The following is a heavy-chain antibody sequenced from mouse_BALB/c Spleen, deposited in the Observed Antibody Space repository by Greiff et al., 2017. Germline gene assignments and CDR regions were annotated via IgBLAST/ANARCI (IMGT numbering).Heavy chain of an antibody. V-gene: IGHV5-17*02. Sequence: EVKLVESGGGLVQPGGSRKLSCAASGFTFSSFGMHWVRQAPEKGLEWVAYISSGSSTLYYADTVKGRFTISRDNPKNTLFLQMTSLRSEDTAMYYCARYPYGSSYEAWFAYWGQGTLVTVSA. CDR3: ARYPYGSSYEAWFAY. CDR2: ISSGSSTL. CDR1: GFTFSSFG. D-gene: IGHD1-1*01. J-gene: IGHJ3*01.